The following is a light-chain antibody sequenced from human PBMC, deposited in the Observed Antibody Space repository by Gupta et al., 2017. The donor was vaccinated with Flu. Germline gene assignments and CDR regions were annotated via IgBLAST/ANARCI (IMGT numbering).Light chain of an antibody. V-gene: IGLV2-14*01. J-gene: IGLJ1*01. CDR2: DVS. CDR3: SSYTNSSTFYV. CDR1: SSEVGGSDY. Sequence: QSALTQPASVSGSPGQSITIPCTGTSSEVGGSDYVSWYQQHPGKAPKLIIYDVSNRPSGVSSRFSGSKSDNTASLTISGLQSEDETDYYCSSYTNSSTFYVFGTGTKVTVL.